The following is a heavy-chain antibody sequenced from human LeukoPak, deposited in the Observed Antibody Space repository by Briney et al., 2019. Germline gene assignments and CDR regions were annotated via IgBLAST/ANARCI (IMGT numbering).Heavy chain of an antibody. CDR2: IRGSGGST. V-gene: IGHV3-23*01. CDR1: GFTFSSYA. CDR3: AKDLLYDFWSGYSYFDY. D-gene: IGHD3-3*01. Sequence: GGSLRLSCEASGFTFSSYAMSWVRQAPGKGLEWVSAIRGSGGSTYYADSVKGRFTISRDNSKNTLYLQMNSLRAEDTAVYYCAKDLLYDFWSGYSYFDYWGQGTLVTVFS. J-gene: IGHJ4*02.